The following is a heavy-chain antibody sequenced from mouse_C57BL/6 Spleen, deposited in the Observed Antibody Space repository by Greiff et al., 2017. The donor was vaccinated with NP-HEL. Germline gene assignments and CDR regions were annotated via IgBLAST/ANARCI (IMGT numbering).Heavy chain of an antibody. Sequence: QVQLQQSGPELVKPGASVKISCKASGYAFSSSWMNWVKQRPGKGLEWIGRIYPGDGDTNYNGKFKGKATLTADKSSSTAYMQLSSLTSEDSAVYFCAREGDSNYVFAWFAYWGQGTLVTVSA. CDR3: AREGDSNYVFAWFAY. D-gene: IGHD2-5*01. CDR1: GYAFSSSW. J-gene: IGHJ3*01. V-gene: IGHV1-82*01. CDR2: IYPGDGDT.